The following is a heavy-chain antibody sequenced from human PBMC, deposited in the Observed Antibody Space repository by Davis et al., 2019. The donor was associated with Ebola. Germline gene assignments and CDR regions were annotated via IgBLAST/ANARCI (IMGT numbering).Heavy chain of an antibody. CDR3: ARAGVRWEPSLKLDP. V-gene: IGHV1-2*02. CDR1: GGTFSSYA. D-gene: IGHD1-26*01. J-gene: IGHJ5*02. CDR2: INPNSGGT. Sequence: ASVKVSCKASGGTFSSYAISWVRQAPGQGLEWMGWINPNSGGTNYAQKSQGRVTMTRDTSISTAYMELSRLRSDDTAVYYCARAGVRWEPSLKLDPWGQGTLVTVSS.